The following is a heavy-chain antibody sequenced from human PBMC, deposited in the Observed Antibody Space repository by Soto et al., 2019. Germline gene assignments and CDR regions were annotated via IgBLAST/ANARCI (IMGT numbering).Heavy chain of an antibody. Sequence: PGGSLRLSCAASGFTFSSYGMHWVRQAPGKGLEWVAVISYDGSNKYYADSVKGRFTISRDNSKNTLYLQMNSLRAEDTAVYYCAKVMFNYYYYYGMDVWGQGTTVTVSS. V-gene: IGHV3-30*18. CDR3: AKVMFNYYYYYGMDV. CDR1: GFTFSSYG. D-gene: IGHD3-10*02. J-gene: IGHJ6*02. CDR2: ISYDGSNK.